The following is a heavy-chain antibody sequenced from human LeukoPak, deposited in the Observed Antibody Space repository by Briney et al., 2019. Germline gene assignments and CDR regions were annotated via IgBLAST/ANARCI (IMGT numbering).Heavy chain of an antibody. Sequence: PSETLSLTCTVSGGSISSGTYYWSWIRQPAGKGLEWIGRIYTSGSTNYNPSLKSRITISVDTSKNQFSLKLSSVTAADTAVYYCAREWGYSSGWPFDYWGRGTLVTVSS. CDR1: GGSISSGTYY. CDR3: AREWGYSSGWPFDY. CDR2: IYTSGST. V-gene: IGHV4-61*02. J-gene: IGHJ4*02. D-gene: IGHD6-19*01.